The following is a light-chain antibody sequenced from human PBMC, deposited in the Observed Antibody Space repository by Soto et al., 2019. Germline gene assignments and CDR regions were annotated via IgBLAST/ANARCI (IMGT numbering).Light chain of an antibody. J-gene: IGLJ1*01. CDR1: NIGSKS. Sequence: SSARTQPPSLSVAPGQTARITWGGNNIGSKSVHWYQRKPGQAPVLVVYDDSDRPSGIPERFSGSNSGNTATLTISRVEAGDEADYYCQVWDSSSDHYVFGTGTKVTVL. CDR3: QVWDSSSDHYV. CDR2: DDS. V-gene: IGLV3-21*02.